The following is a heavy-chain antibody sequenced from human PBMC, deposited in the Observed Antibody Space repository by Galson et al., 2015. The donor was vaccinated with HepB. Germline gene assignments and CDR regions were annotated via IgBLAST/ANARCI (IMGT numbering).Heavy chain of an antibody. CDR3: AKCTQRGYSYGWLGY. D-gene: IGHD5-18*01. Sequence: SLRLSCAASGFTFSSYAMSWVRQAPGKGLEWVSAISGSGGSTYYADSVKGRFTISRDNSKNTLYLQMNSLRAEDTAVYYCAKCTQRGYSYGWLGYWGQGTLVTVSS. V-gene: IGHV3-23*01. J-gene: IGHJ4*02. CDR2: ISGSGGST. CDR1: GFTFSSYA.